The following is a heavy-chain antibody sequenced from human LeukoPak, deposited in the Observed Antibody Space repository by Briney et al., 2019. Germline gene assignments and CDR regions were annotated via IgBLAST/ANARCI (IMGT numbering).Heavy chain of an antibody. CDR2: IKQDGSGK. V-gene: IGHV3-7*01. CDR1: GFTFSSYW. Sequence: TGGSLRLSCAASGFTFSSYWMSWVRQAPGKGLEWVADIKQDGSGKYYVDSVKGRFTISRDNAKNSLYLQMNSLRAEDTAVYYCARGGWLVPEGGRVYDYWGQGTLVTVSS. D-gene: IGHD6-19*01. J-gene: IGHJ4*02. CDR3: ARGGWLVPEGGRVYDY.